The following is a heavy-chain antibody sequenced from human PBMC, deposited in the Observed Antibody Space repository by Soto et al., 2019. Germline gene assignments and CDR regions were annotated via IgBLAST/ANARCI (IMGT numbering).Heavy chain of an antibody. Sequence: SETLSLTCTVSGGSISSYYWSWIRQPPGKGLEWIGYIYYSGSTNYNPSLKSRVTISVDTSKNQFSLKLSSVTAADTAVYYCAWTDYDDHGYCFAYWGQGTLVTGSS. CDR3: AWTDYDDHGYCFAY. D-gene: IGHD2-2*03. V-gene: IGHV4-59*08. CDR2: IYYSGST. CDR1: GGSISSYY. J-gene: IGHJ4*02.